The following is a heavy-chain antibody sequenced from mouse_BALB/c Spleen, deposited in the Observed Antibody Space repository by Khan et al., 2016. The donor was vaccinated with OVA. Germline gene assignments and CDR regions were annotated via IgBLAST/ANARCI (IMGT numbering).Heavy chain of an antibody. CDR3: TRCGYGYYFDY. CDR1: GYTFTSYY. CDR2: INPSNGGT. J-gene: IGHJ2*01. V-gene: IGHV1S81*02. Sequence: QVQLKESGAELVKPGASVKLSCKASGYTFTSYYMYWVKQRPGQGLEWIGEINPSNGGTNFNEKFKSKATLTVDKSSSTAYMQLSSLTSEDSAVYYCTRCGYGYYFDYWGQGTTLTVSS. D-gene: IGHD2-14*01.